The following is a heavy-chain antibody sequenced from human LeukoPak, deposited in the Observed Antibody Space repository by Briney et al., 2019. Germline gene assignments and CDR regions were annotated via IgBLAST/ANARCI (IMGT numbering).Heavy chain of an antibody. CDR1: GGSISSYY. CDR3: ARLRSAATYFDH. J-gene: IGHJ4*02. V-gene: IGHV4-4*07. D-gene: IGHD6-13*01. Sequence: SETLSLTCTVSGGSISSYYWSWIRQPAGKGLEWIGRIYSSGSTHHNPSLESRVTMSVDTSKNQFSPKLSSVTAADTAVYYCARLRSAATYFDHWGQGTLVTVSS. CDR2: IYSSGST.